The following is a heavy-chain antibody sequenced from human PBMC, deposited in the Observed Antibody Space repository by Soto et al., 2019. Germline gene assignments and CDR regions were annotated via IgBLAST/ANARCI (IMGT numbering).Heavy chain of an antibody. D-gene: IGHD6-6*01. V-gene: IGHV5-51*01. J-gene: IGHJ6*02. CDR3: ARHPLSQLVDPNYYYYYGMDV. Sequence: GESLKISCKGSGYSFTSYWIGWVRQMPGKGLEWMGIIYPGDSDTRYSPSFQGQVPISADKSISTAYLQWSSLKASDTAMYYCARHPLSQLVDPNYYYYYGMDVWGQGTTVTVSS. CDR2: IYPGDSDT. CDR1: GYSFTSYW.